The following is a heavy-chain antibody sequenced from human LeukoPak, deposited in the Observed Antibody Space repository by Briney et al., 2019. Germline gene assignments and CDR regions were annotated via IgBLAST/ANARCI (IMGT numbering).Heavy chain of an antibody. V-gene: IGHV3-30*02. CDR2: IRYDGSNK. Sequence: GGSLRLSCAASGFTFSSYGMHWVRQAPGKGLEWVAFIRYDGSNKYYADSVKGRFTISRDNSKNTLYLQMNSLRAEDTAVYYCASGGQGRFGEFLSHLDYWGQGTLVTVSS. J-gene: IGHJ4*02. CDR3: ASGGQGRFGEFLSHLDY. CDR1: GFTFSSYG. D-gene: IGHD3-10*01.